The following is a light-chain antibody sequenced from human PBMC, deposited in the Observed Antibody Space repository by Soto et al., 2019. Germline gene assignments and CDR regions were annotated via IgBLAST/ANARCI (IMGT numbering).Light chain of an antibody. CDR3: LSYADTAYV. CDR1: SSDVGGYNY. J-gene: IGLJ1*01. Sequence: QSALTQPPSASXXPGQSVTISCAGTSSDVGGYNYVSWYQQYPGKVPKLMIYEVSERPSGVPDRFSGSKSGNTAFLTVSGLQAEDEADYYCLSYADTAYVFGTGTKLTVL. CDR2: EVS. V-gene: IGLV2-8*01.